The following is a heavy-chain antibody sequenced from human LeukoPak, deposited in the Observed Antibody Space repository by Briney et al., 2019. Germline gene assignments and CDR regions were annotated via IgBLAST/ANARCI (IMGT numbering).Heavy chain of an antibody. D-gene: IGHD3-16*01. CDR2: IYSGGST. CDR1: GFTVSSNY. V-gene: IGHV3-53*05. J-gene: IGHJ4*02. Sequence: PGGSLRLSCAASGFTVSSNYMTWVRQAPGKGLEWVSIIYSGGSTYYADSVKGRFTISRDNSKNTLYLQMNSLRAEDTAVYYCARDSRGYFDYWGQGTLVTVSS. CDR3: ARDSRGYFDY.